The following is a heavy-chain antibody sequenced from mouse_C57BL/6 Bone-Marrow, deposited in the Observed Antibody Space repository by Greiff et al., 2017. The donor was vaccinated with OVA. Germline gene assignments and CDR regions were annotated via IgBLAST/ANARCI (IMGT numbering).Heavy chain of an antibody. CDR3: ATLNFDV. Sequence: DVKLVESGGGLVKPGGSLKLSCAASGFTFSDYGMHWVRQAPEKGLEWVAYISSGSSTIYYADTVKGRFTISRDNAKNTRFLQLTSLRSEDTAMYYCATLNFDVWGTGTTVTVSS. J-gene: IGHJ1*03. CDR1: GFTFSDYG. V-gene: IGHV5-17*01. CDR2: ISSGSSTI.